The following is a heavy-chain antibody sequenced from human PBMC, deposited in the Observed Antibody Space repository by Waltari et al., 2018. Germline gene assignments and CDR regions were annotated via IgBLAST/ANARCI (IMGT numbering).Heavy chain of an antibody. CDR2: ISYDGSNK. Sequence: QVQLVESGGGVVQPGRSLRLSCSASGFPFSSYAMHWVRQAPGKGLEWVAVISYDGSNKYYADSVKGRFTISRDNSKNTLYLQMNSLRAEDTAVYYCARNGALDYWGQGTLVTVSS. CDR1: GFPFSSYA. D-gene: IGHD2-8*01. CDR3: ARNGALDY. J-gene: IGHJ4*02. V-gene: IGHV3-30-3*01.